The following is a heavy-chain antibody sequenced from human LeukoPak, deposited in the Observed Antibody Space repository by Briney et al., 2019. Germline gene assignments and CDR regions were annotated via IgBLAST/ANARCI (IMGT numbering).Heavy chain of an antibody. CDR1: GGSFSGYY. CDR2: INHSGST. Sequence: SETLSLTCAVYGGSFSGYYWSWIRQPPGKGLEWIGEINHSGSTNYNPPLKSRVTISVDTSKNQFSLKLSSVTAADTAVYYCARRLWFGELFSDYWGQGTLVTVSS. J-gene: IGHJ4*02. V-gene: IGHV4-34*01. CDR3: ARRLWFGELFSDY. D-gene: IGHD3-10*01.